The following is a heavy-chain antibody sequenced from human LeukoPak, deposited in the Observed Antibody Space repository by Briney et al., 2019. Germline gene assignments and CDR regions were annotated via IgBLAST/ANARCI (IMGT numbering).Heavy chain of an antibody. Sequence: GGSLRLSCAASGFTFSSYAMSWVRQPPGKGLEWVGAISGRAGSRYYGDTVKCRFTITRDNSNTTVNLQMKLLRPEDTAIYDCAKDQHRDIVTGYYLVTDLDYWGQRTLVTVSS. CDR1: GFTFSSYA. V-gene: IGHV3-23*01. CDR3: AKDQHRDIVTGYYLVTDLDY. CDR2: ISGRAGSR. D-gene: IGHD3-9*01. J-gene: IGHJ4*02.